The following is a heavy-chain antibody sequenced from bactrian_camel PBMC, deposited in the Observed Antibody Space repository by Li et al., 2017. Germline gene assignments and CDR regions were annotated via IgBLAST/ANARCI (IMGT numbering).Heavy chain of an antibody. D-gene: IGHD6*01. J-gene: IGHJ4*01. CDR2: IYTGGAGT. Sequence: QVQLVESGGASVQAGGSLRLSCVASGDTIGRYCMGWFRQAPGKEREAVAFIYTGGAGTCYADSVKGRFTISQDNAKNTLDLTMNNLTAADSALYTCAAGRLPYKIRIVAGVRDFDFTSRGWGTQVTVS. V-gene: IGHV3S28*01. CDR1: GDTIGRYC.